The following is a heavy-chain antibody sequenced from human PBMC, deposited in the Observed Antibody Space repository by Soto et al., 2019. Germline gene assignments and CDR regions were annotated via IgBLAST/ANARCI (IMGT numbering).Heavy chain of an antibody. Sequence: QVQLQESGPGLVKPSETLSLTCTVSGDSVSSGGNYWSWIRQPPGEGLEWIAYIHYSGSVNYNPSLKSRVTISVDTSKNQVSLRLNSVTAADTAFYYCARGGGYCSSTSCHTYYFDYWGQGPLVTVSS. J-gene: IGHJ4*02. CDR2: IHYSGSV. CDR1: GDSVSSGGNY. CDR3: ARGGGYCSSTSCHTYYFDY. D-gene: IGHD2-2*02. V-gene: IGHV4-61*08.